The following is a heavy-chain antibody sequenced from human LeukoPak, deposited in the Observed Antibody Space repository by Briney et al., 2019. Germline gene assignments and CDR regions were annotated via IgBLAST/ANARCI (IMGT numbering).Heavy chain of an antibody. V-gene: IGHV1-18*01. CDR3: AREGLGELTLDY. CDR2: ISTYNGDT. Sequence: EASVKVSCKASGYTFTSYGTSWVRQAPGQGLEWMGWISTYNGDTNYAQKLQGRVTMTTDTSTNTAYMELRSLRSDDTAVYYCAREGLGELTLDYWGQGTLVTVSS. D-gene: IGHD3-16*01. CDR1: GYTFTSYG. J-gene: IGHJ4*02.